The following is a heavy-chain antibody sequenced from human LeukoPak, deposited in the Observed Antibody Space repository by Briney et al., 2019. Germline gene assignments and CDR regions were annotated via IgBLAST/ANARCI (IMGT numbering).Heavy chain of an antibody. D-gene: IGHD6-13*01. CDR2: ISSSSSYI. CDR1: GFTFSSYS. CDR3: ARAGSSNYYYHYMDV. V-gene: IGHV3-21*01. J-gene: IGHJ6*03. Sequence: GGSLRLSCAASGFTFSSYSVNWVRQAPGKGLEWVSSISSSSSYIYYADSVKGRFTISRDNAKNSLYLQMNSLRAEDTAVYYCARAGSSNYYYHYMDVWGKGTTVTVSS.